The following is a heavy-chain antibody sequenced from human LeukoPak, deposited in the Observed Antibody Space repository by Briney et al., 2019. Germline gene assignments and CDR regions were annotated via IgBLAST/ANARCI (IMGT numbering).Heavy chain of an antibody. Sequence: ASPTLSHPSAGDGPSISDGGYYWRWIRQHPGKGLDWIGYIYDSGPTYYSPALQSRFTMSVDKSDTKFSLKLRSLPAASPPVPYCARPGARRGFAYRGQATLV. CDR1: GPSISDGGYY. CDR3: ARPGARRGFAY. CDR2: IYDSGPT. V-gene: IGHV4-31*11. D-gene: IGHD1-14*01. J-gene: IGHJ4*02.